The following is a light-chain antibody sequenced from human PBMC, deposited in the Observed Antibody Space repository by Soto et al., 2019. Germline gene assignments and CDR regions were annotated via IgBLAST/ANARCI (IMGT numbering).Light chain of an antibody. Sequence: EIVLTQSPGTLSLSPGERATLSCRASQSVSSSYLAWYQQKPGQAPRLLIYGASSRATGIPARFSGSGSGADFTLTISRLEPEDFAVYYCQQYGSSPLLTFGQGTQLEIK. V-gene: IGKV3-20*01. CDR2: GAS. J-gene: IGKJ5*01. CDR3: QQYGSSPLLT. CDR1: QSVSSSY.